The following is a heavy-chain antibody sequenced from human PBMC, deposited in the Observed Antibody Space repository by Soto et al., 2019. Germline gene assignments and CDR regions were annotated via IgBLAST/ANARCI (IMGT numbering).Heavy chain of an antibody. CDR3: ARWAAAGTKRGAYYYYVMDG. V-gene: IGHV4-39*01. CDR1: GGSISSSSYY. Sequence: SETLSLTCTVSGGSISSSSYYWGWIRQPPGKGLEWIGSIYYSGSTYYNPSLKSRVTISVDTSKNQFSLKLSSVTAADTAVYYCARWAAAGTKRGAYYYYVMDGWGQGTTVTVSS. J-gene: IGHJ6*02. D-gene: IGHD6-13*01. CDR2: IYYSGST.